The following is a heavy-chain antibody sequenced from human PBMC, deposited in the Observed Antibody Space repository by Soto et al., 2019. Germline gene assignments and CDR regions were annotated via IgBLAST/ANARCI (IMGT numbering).Heavy chain of an antibody. CDR3: AKDLVPGSSWPAGDY. Sequence: GGSLRLSCAASGFTFSSYAMSWVRQAPGKGLEWVSAISGSGGSTYYADSVKGRFTISRDNSKNTLYLQMNSLRAEDTAVYYCAKDLVPGSSWPAGDYWGQGTLVTVSS. CDR1: GFTFSSYA. V-gene: IGHV3-23*01. CDR2: ISGSGGST. J-gene: IGHJ4*02. D-gene: IGHD6-13*01.